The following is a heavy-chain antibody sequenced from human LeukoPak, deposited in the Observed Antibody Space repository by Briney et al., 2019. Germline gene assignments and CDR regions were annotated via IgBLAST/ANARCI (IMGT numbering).Heavy chain of an antibody. V-gene: IGHV4-59*01. CDR1: GFIFSSYA. Sequence: GSLRLSCAASGFIFSSYAMSWIRQPPGKGLEWIGYIYYSGSTNYNPSLKSRVTISVDTSKNQFSLKLSSVTAADTAVYYCASRDWGSAFDIWGQGTMVTVSS. J-gene: IGHJ3*02. CDR3: ASRDWGSAFDI. CDR2: IYYSGST. D-gene: IGHD2-21*02.